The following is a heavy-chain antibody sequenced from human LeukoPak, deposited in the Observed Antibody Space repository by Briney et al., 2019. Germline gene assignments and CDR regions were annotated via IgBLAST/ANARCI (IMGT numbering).Heavy chain of an antibody. CDR2: IYHSGST. V-gene: IGHV4-38-2*02. J-gene: IGHJ5*02. CDR1: GYSISSGYY. CDR3: ARDTTDYDILTGYHRNWFDP. D-gene: IGHD3-9*01. Sequence: SETLSLTCTVSGYSISSGYYWGWIRQPPGKGLEWIGSIYHSGSTYYNPSLKSRVTISVDTSKNQFSLKLSSVTAADTAVYYCARDTTDYDILTGYHRNWFDPWGQGTLVTVSS.